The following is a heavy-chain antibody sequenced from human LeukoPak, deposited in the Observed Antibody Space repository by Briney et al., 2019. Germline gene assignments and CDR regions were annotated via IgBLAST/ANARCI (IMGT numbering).Heavy chain of an antibody. CDR3: ARASSGWWANFDY. J-gene: IGHJ4*02. CDR2: ISSSSSYI. CDR1: GFTFSSYS. V-gene: IGHV3-21*01. Sequence: PGGSLRLSCAASGFTFSSYSMNWVRQAPGKGLEWVSSISSSSSYIYYADSVKGRFTISRDNAKNSLYLQMNSLRAEDTAVYYCARASSGWWANFDYWGQGTLVTVSS. D-gene: IGHD6-19*01.